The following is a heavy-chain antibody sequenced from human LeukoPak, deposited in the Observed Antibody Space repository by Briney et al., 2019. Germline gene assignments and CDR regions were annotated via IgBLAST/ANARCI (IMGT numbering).Heavy chain of an antibody. V-gene: IGHV4-4*07. D-gene: IGHD3-22*01. CDR1: GDSINNFY. CDR2: IYTTGSI. CDR3: ARDLTDYYELDY. Sequence: KPSETLSLTCTVSGDSINNFYLSWIRQPAGQGLQWIGRIYTTGSITYNPSLKSRVTMSVDRSKKNFSLRLSSVTAADTAVYYCARDLTDYYELDYWGQGTLVTVSS. J-gene: IGHJ4*02.